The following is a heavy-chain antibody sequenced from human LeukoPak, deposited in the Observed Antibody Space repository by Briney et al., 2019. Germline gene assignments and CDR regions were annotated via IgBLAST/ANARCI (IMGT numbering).Heavy chain of an antibody. CDR1: GFTFSSYA. V-gene: IGHV3-30*04. Sequence: GGSLRLSCAASGFTFSSYAMHWVRQAPGKGLERVAVISYDGSNKYYADSVKGRFTISRDNSKNTLYLQMNSPRAEDTAVYYCARDLWLPEYYFDYWGQGILVTVSS. CDR2: ISYDGSNK. J-gene: IGHJ4*02. D-gene: IGHD5-24*01. CDR3: ARDLWLPEYYFDY.